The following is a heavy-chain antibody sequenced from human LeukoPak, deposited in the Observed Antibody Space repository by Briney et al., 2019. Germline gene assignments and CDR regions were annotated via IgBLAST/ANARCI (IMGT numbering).Heavy chain of an antibody. V-gene: IGHV4-61*02. CDR2: IYTSGST. CDR3: ARKGDV. Sequence: SQTLSLTCTVSGGSISSGSYYWSWIRQPAGKGLEWIGRIYTSGSTDYNPSLKGRVTISLDTSKNQFSLKLNSVTAADTAVYYCARKGDVWGKGTTVTVSS. J-gene: IGHJ6*04. CDR1: GGSISSGSYY.